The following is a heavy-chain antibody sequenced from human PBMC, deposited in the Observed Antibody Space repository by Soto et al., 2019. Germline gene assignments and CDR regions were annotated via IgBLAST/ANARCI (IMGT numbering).Heavy chain of an antibody. J-gene: IGHJ4*02. V-gene: IGHV4-59*08. CDR1: GGSISNYY. Sequence: QVQLQESGPGLVKPSETLSLTCTVSGGSISNYYWRWIRQPPGKGLEWIGYIYDSGSTNYNPSLKSRVTISVDTSKNQFSLKLTSVTAADTAVYYCASQGYWGQGTLVTVSS. CDR2: IYDSGST. CDR3: ASQGY.